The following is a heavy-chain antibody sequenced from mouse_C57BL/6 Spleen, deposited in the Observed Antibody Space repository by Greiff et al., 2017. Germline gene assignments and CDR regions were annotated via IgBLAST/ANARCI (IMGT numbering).Heavy chain of an antibody. J-gene: IGHJ4*01. V-gene: IGHV2-2*01. Sequence: VKLMESGPGLVQPSQSLSITCTVSGFSLTSYGVHWVRQSPGKGLEWLGVIWSGGSTDYNAAFISRLSISKDNSKSQVFFKMNSLQADDTAIYYCAIYDYDVDAMDYWGQGTSVTVSS. D-gene: IGHD2-4*01. CDR3: AIYDYDVDAMDY. CDR2: IWSGGST. CDR1: GFSLTSYG.